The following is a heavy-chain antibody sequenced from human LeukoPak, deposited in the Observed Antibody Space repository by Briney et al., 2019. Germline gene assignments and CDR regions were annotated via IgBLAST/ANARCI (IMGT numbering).Heavy chain of an antibody. V-gene: IGHV3-74*01. J-gene: IGHJ6*03. CDR1: GFSFSSYW. CDR2: INSDGSST. Sequence: GGSLRLSCAASGFSFSSYWMHWVRQAPGKGLVWVSRINSDGSSTSYADSVKGRFTISRDNAKNSLYLQINSLRAEDTAVYYCARDPYSGRYGDYYYYYMDVWGKGTTVTISS. D-gene: IGHD1-26*01. CDR3: ARDPYSGRYGDYYYYYMDV.